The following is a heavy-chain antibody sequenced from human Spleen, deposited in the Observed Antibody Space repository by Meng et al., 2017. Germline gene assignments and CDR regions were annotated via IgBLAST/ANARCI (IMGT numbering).Heavy chain of an antibody. CDR3: ARATRYGDYLNGMDV. CDR1: GDSISSSY. D-gene: IGHD4-17*01. CDR2: ISHTGST. Sequence: SETLSLTCTISGDSISSSYWSWIRQPPGKGLEWIGYISHTGSTKYIPSLKSRITMSVDTSKNQFSLKLTSVTAADTAVYYCARATRYGDYLNGMDVWGQGTTVTVSS. J-gene: IGHJ6*02. V-gene: IGHV4-59*01.